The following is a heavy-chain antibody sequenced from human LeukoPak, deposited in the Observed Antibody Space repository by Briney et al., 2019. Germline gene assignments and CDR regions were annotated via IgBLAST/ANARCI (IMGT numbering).Heavy chain of an antibody. D-gene: IGHD2-21*02. CDR1: GGSFSGYD. CDR2: INHSGST. CDR3: ALRGVVTSFDY. V-gene: IGHV4-34*01. J-gene: IGHJ4*02. Sequence: SETLSLTCAVYGGSFSGYDWSWIRQPPGKGLEWIGEINHSGSTNYNPSLKSRVTISVDTSKNQFSLKLSSVTAADTAVYYCALRGVVTSFDYWGQGTLVTVSS.